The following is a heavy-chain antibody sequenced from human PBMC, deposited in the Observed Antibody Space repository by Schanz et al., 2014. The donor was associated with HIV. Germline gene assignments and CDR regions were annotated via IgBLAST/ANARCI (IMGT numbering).Heavy chain of an antibody. D-gene: IGHD3-16*01. V-gene: IGHV3-23*04. Sequence: VQLVESGGGVVQPGRSLRISCAATGFTFSSYAMSWVRQAPGKGLEWVSAISGSGDITYYADSVKGRFTISRDNSKNTLFLQMNSLRGEDTAVYYCARVANWDYYGMDVWGRGTTVTVSS. CDR1: GFTFSSYA. CDR2: ISGSGDIT. CDR3: ARVANWDYYGMDV. J-gene: IGHJ6*02.